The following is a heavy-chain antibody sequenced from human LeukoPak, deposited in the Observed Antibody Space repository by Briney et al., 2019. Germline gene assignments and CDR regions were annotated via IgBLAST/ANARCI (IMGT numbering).Heavy chain of an antibody. CDR3: ARVGSSSSSKAFDY. J-gene: IGHJ4*02. D-gene: IGHD6-6*01. Sequence: PSETLSLTCAVYGGSFSGYYWSWIRQPPGKGLEWIGEINHSGSTNYNPSLKSRVTISVDTSKNQFSLKLSSVTAADTAVYYCARVGSSSSSKAFDYWGQGTLGTVSS. CDR1: GGSFSGYY. V-gene: IGHV4-34*01. CDR2: INHSGST.